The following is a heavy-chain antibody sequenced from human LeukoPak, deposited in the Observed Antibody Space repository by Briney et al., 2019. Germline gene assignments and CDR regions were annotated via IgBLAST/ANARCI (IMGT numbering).Heavy chain of an antibody. CDR1: GYTLTELS. CDR2: FDPEDGET. D-gene: IGHD3-3*01. Sequence: GASVKVSCKVSGYTLTELSMRWVRQAPGKGLEWMGGFDPEDGETIYAQKFQGRVTMTEDTSTDTAYMELSSLRSEDTAVYYCATARSFWSGYYGYNWFDPWGQGTLVTVSS. J-gene: IGHJ5*02. V-gene: IGHV1-24*01. CDR3: ATARSFWSGYYGYNWFDP.